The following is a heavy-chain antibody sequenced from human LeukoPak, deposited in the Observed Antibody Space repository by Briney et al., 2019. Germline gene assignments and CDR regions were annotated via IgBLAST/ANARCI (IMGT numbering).Heavy chain of an antibody. Sequence: SETLSLTCAVHGGSFSGYQWSWIRQPPGKGLEWIGEINHSGSTNYNPSLKSRVNISVDTSKNQFSLKLSSVTAADTAVYYCARTSIYYDSSGYRSWGQGTLVTVSS. D-gene: IGHD3-22*01. CDR2: INHSGST. CDR1: GGSFSGYQ. V-gene: IGHV4-34*01. CDR3: ARTSIYYDSSGYRS. J-gene: IGHJ5*02.